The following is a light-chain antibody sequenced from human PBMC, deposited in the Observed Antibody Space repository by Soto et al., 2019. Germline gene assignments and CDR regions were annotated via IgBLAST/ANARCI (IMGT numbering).Light chain of an antibody. CDR3: QQYNSSSLT. CDR1: QSVSIW. J-gene: IGKJ4*01. V-gene: IGKV1-5*03. Sequence: DIPMTQYPSTLSASVGDRVTITCRASQSVSIWLAWYQHKPGKAPRLLMYRATTLEGGVPRRFSGSGSGTEFTLAISSLQPYDFATYYCQQYNSSSLTFGGGTKVEIK. CDR2: RAT.